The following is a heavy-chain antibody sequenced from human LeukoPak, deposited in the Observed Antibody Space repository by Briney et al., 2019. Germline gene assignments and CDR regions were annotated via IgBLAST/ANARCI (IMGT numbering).Heavy chain of an antibody. D-gene: IGHD6-19*01. J-gene: IGHJ4*02. CDR3: TTGLGRLAYFDY. V-gene: IGHV3-15*07. CDR2: IKSKTDGGTT. Sequence: XWVGRIKSKTDGGTTDYAAPVKGRFTISRDDSKNTLYLQMNSLKTEDTAVYYCTTGLGRLAYFDYWGQGTLVTVSS.